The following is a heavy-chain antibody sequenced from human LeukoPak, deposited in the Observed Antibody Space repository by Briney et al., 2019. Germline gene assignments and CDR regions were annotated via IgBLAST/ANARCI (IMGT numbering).Heavy chain of an antibody. CDR3: ARVLLSSGSST. CDR1: GASISGYY. CDR2: VYYSGIT. D-gene: IGHD3-22*01. J-gene: IGHJ5*02. Sequence: NPSETLSLTCSVSGASISGYYYNWIRQPPGKGLEWIGYVYYSGITNFNPSLKSRVTMSVDTSKNQFSLKVSSVTAADTAVYYCARVLLSSGSSTWGQGTLVTVS. V-gene: IGHV4-59*01.